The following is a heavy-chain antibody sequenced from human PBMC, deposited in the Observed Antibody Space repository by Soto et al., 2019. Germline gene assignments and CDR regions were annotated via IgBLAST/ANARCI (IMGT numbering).Heavy chain of an antibody. CDR1: GFTFS. D-gene: IGHD3-10*01. CDR2: ILHDGNNK. CDR3: ARDDEGGSYCDLGY. J-gene: IGHJ4*02. V-gene: IGHV3-30-3*01. Sequence: QVQLVESGGGVVQPGRSLRLSCAASGFTFSMHWVRQAPGKGLEWVAIILHDGNNKYYADSVKGRFTISRDNSKNTLYLQINSLRTEDTAIYYCARDDEGGSYCDLGYWGQGALVTVSS.